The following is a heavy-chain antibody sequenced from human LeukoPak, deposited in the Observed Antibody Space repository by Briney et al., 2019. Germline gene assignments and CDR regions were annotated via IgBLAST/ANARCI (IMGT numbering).Heavy chain of an antibody. CDR2: IYISGST. CDR3: AREGTIRAYYYMDV. D-gene: IGHD3-10*01. V-gene: IGHV4-61*02. CDR1: GGSISSGTYY. J-gene: IGHJ6*03. Sequence: SETLPLTCTVSGGSISSGTYYWSWIRQPAGKRLEWIGRIYISGSTNYNPSLESRVTVSVDTSKNQFSLKLSSVTAADTAVYYCAREGTIRAYYYMDVWGKGTTVTVSS.